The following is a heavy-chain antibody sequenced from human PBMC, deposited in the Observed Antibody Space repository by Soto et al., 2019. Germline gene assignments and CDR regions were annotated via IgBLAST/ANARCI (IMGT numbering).Heavy chain of an antibody. Sequence: GASVKVSCKASGYTFTSYYMHWVRQAPGQGLEWMGIINPSGGSTSYADSVKGRFTISRDNAKNTLYLQMNSLRAEDTAVYYCARERCYDFWSGYYNHYGMDVWGQGTTATVSS. CDR2: INPSGGST. V-gene: IGHV1-46*04. CDR3: ARERCYDFWSGYYNHYGMDV. J-gene: IGHJ6*02. CDR1: GYTFTSYY. D-gene: IGHD3-3*01.